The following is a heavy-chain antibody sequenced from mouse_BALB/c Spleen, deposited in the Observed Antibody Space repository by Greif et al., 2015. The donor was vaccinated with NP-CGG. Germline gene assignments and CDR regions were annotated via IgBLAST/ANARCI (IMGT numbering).Heavy chain of an antibody. Sequence: QVQLQQSGAELVKPGASVKLSCKASGYTFTSYWMHWVKQRPGQGLEWIGEINPSNGRTNYNEKFKSKATLTVDKSSSTAYMQLSSLTSEDSAAYYCARGSWFDYWGQGTTLTVSS. V-gene: IGHV1S81*02. CDR2: INPSNGRT. J-gene: IGHJ2*01. CDR3: ARGSWFDY. CDR1: GYTFTSYW.